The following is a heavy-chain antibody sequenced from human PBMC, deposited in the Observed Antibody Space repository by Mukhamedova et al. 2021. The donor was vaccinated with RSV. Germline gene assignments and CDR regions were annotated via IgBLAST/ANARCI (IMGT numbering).Heavy chain of an antibody. CDR3: AKESWVQLWLGNAFDI. V-gene: IGHV3-9*01. D-gene: IGHD5-18*01. CDR2: ISWNSGSI. J-gene: IGHJ3*02. Sequence: VRQAPGKGLEWVSGISWNSGSIGYADSVKGRFTISRDNAKNSLYLQMNSLRAEDTALYYCAKESWVQLWLGNAFDIWGQGTMVTV.